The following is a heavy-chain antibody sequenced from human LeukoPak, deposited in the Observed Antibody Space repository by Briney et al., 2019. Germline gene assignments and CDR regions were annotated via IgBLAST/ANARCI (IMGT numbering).Heavy chain of an antibody. D-gene: IGHD6-13*01. CDR3: ATSRGSSFFQFDY. CDR1: TGSISSISYY. J-gene: IGHJ4*02. Sequence: PSETLSLTCTVSTGSISSISYYCGWLRQPPGKGLEWIANIYYTDNTYYNPSLKTRATITVDTSKNMFCLKLSSVTAADTAVYYCATSRGSSFFQFDYCGQETPVTVAS. V-gene: IGHV4-39*01. CDR2: IYYTDNT.